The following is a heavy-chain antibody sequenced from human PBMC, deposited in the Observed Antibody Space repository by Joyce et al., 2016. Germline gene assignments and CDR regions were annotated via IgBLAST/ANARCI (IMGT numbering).Heavy chain of an antibody. CDR3: AGRMPGGDYMGIFDY. V-gene: IGHV4-61*08. CDR2: IHNRGRT. J-gene: IGHJ4*02. D-gene: IGHD2-21*01. CDR1: GASVITGGYY. Sequence: HVQLEESGPGLVKPSETMSLTCSVSGASVITGGYYWTWLRQPPGKELEWIGYIHNRGRTDYNPALKSRVTIARDAAMNQFFLKLTSVTAAATAAYFCAGRMPGGDYMGIFDYWGQGPLVTVSS.